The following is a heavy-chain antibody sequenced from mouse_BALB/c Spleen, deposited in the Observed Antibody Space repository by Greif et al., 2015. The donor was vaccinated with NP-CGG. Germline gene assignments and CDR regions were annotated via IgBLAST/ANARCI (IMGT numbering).Heavy chain of an antibody. CDR3: ARHVYGNYAMDY. J-gene: IGHJ4*01. Sequence: VQLHQSGPDLVAPSQSLSITCTVSGFSLTSYGVHWVRQPPGKGLEWLVVIWSDGSTTYNSALKSRLSISKDNSKSQVFLKMNSLQTDDTAMYYCARHVYGNYAMDYWGQGTSVTVSS. V-gene: IGHV2-6-2*01. CDR1: GFSLTSYG. D-gene: IGHD2-1*01. CDR2: IWSDGST.